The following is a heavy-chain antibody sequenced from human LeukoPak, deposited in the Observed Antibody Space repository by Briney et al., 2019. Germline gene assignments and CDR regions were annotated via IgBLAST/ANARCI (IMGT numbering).Heavy chain of an antibody. CDR1: GASINTYY. Sequence: SETLSLTCTVSGASINTYYWSWIRQPPGKGLEWIGYIYYSGTTSYNPSLKTRVTISIDTSKNQFSLKLSSVTAADTAVYYCARVLKPMASQCYFDYWGQGTLVTVSS. V-gene: IGHV4-59*01. CDR3: ARVLKPMASQCYFDY. D-gene: IGHD3-10*01. J-gene: IGHJ4*02. CDR2: IYYSGTT.